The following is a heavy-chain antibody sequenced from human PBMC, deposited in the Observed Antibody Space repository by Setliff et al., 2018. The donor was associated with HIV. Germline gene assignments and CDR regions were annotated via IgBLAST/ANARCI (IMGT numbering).Heavy chain of an antibody. J-gene: IGHJ5*02. CDR3: ARALYGDYGGDVNWMDP. D-gene: IGHD4-17*01. Sequence: ASVKVSCKPSGYTFTTYGLSWVRQAPGQGLEWMGWISTYSGSPTYAQAFTGRFVFSVDTSVTTAYLQISSLKAEDTAIYYCARALYGDYGGDVNWMDPWDQGTLVTVSS. CDR2: ISTYSGSP. CDR1: GYTFTTYG. V-gene: IGHV7-4-1*02.